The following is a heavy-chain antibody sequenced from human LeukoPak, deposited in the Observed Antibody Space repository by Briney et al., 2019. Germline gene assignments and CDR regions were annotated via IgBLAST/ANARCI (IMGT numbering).Heavy chain of an antibody. D-gene: IGHD2-15*01. J-gene: IGHJ3*02. V-gene: IGHV4-39*07. CDR3: ARDERVVVVAATPSGAFDI. Sequence: SETLSLTCTVSGGSISSSSYYWGWIRQPPGKGLEWIGSIYYSGSTYYNPSLKSRVTISVDTSKNQFSLKLSSVTAADTAVYYCARDERVVVVAATPSGAFDIWGQGTMVTVSS. CDR1: GGSISSSSYY. CDR2: IYYSGST.